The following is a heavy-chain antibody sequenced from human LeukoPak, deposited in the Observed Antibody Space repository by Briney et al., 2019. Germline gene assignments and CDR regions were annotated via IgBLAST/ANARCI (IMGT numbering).Heavy chain of an antibody. CDR1: GGSFSGYY. V-gene: IGHV4-34*01. CDR2: INHSGST. D-gene: IGHD4-11*01. Sequence: SETLSLTCAVYGGSFSGYYWSWIRQPPGKGLEWIGEINHSGSTNYNPSLKRRVTISVDTSKNQFSLKLSSATAADTAVYYCATAGLQVIDYWGQGTLVTVSS. J-gene: IGHJ4*02. CDR3: ATAGLQVIDY.